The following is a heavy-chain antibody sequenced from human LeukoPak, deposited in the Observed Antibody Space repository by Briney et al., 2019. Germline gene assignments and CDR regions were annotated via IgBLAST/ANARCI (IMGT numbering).Heavy chain of an antibody. CDR1: GYTFTSYY. Sequence: ASVKVSCKASGYTFTSYYMHWVRQAPGQGLEWMGIINPSGGSASYAQKFQGRVTMTRDTSTSTVYMELSSLRSEDTAVYYCARDKYGLRYFDWLSPDAFDIWGQGTMGTVSS. J-gene: IGHJ3*02. D-gene: IGHD3-9*01. CDR3: ARDKYGLRYFDWLSPDAFDI. V-gene: IGHV1-46*01. CDR2: INPSGGSA.